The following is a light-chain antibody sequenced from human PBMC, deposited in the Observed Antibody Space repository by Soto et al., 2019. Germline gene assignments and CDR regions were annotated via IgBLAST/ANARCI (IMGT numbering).Light chain of an antibody. CDR3: SSYTSSSTLV. V-gene: IGLV2-14*01. Sequence: QSVLTQPVSVSGSPGQSITISCTGTSSDVGGYNYVSWYQQHPGKAPKLMIYEVSNRPSGVSNRFSGSKSGNTASLTISGLQAEDEADYYCSSYTSSSTLVFGGGTKLTVL. CDR1: SSDVGGYNY. CDR2: EVS. J-gene: IGLJ2*01.